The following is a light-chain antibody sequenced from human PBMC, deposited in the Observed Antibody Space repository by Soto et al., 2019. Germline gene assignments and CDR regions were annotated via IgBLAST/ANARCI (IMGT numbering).Light chain of an antibody. CDR3: SSYTSTNTSVV. CDR2: DVS. V-gene: IGLV2-14*03. CDR1: SSDVGGCNC. J-gene: IGLJ2*01. Sequence: QSALTQPASVSGSPGQSITISCTGTSSDVGGCNCVSWYQQHPGKAPKLKIYDVSNRPSGVSDRFSGTKSGNMASLTISGLQAEDEADFYCSSYTSTNTSVVFGGGTKVTVL.